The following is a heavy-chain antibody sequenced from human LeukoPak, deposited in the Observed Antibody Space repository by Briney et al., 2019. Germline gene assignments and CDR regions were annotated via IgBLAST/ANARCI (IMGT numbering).Heavy chain of an antibody. CDR3: AKEPYSSSWRFDY. CDR1: GFTFSSYA. D-gene: IGHD6-13*01. CDR2: ISGGGGNT. V-gene: IGHV3-23*01. J-gene: IGHJ4*02. Sequence: PGGSLRLSCAASGFTFSSYAMSWVRQAPGKGLEWVSAISGGGGNTHYADSVKSRFTISRDNSKNTLYLQMNSLRTEDTAVYYCAKEPYSSSWRFDYWGQGTLVTVSS.